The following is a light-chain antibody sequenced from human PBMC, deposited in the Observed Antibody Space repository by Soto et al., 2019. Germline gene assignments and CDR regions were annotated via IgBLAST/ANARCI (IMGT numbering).Light chain of an antibody. Sequence: DIQMTQSPSTLSASVGDRVTITCRASQSISSWLAWYQQKPGTAPKLLIYKASSLESGVPSSFSGSGSVTEFTLTISSLQPDDFATYYCQQYNSYSWTFGQDTKVEIK. V-gene: IGKV1-5*03. CDR3: QQYNSYSWT. CDR2: KAS. CDR1: QSISSW. J-gene: IGKJ1*01.